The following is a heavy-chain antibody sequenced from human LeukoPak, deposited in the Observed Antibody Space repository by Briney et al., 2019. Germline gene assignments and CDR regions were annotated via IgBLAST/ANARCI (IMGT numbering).Heavy chain of an antibody. CDR2: IYTSGST. J-gene: IGHJ5*02. CDR3: ARSDYYDSSGYYSP. V-gene: IGHV4-4*07. D-gene: IGHD3-22*01. CDR1: GGSISSYY. Sequence: PSETLSLTCTVSGGSISSYYWSWIRQPAGKGLEWIGRIYTSGSTNYNPSLKSRVTISVDTSKNQFSLKLSSVTAADTAVYYCARSDYYDSSGYYSPWGQGTLVTVSS.